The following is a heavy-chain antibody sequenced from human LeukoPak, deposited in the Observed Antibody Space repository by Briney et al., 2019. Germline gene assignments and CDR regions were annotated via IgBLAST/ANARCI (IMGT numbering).Heavy chain of an antibody. V-gene: IGHV3-21*01. CDR2: ISSSSSYT. Sequence: GGSLRLSCAASGFTFSSYSMNWVRQAPGKGLEWVSSISSSSSYTYYADSVKGRFSISRDNSKNTLYLQMNSLRAEDTAVYYCARDRYYYGSGSPNYYMDVWGKGTTVTVSS. J-gene: IGHJ6*03. CDR3: ARDRYYYGSGSPNYYMDV. D-gene: IGHD3-10*01. CDR1: GFTFSSYS.